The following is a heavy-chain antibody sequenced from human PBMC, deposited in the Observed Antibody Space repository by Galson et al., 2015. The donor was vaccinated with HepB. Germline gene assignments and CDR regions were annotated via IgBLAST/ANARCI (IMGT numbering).Heavy chain of an antibody. J-gene: IGHJ4*02. D-gene: IGHD3-22*01. V-gene: IGHV4-39*07. CDR3: ARVVSVVVIGYYFDY. CDR1: GGSISSSSYY. CDR2: IYYSGST. Sequence: SETLSLTCTVSGGSISSSSYYWGWIRQPPGKGLEWIGSIYYSGSTYYNPSLKSRVTISVDTSKNQFSLKLSSVTAADTAVYYCARVVSVVVIGYYFDYWGQGTLVTVSS.